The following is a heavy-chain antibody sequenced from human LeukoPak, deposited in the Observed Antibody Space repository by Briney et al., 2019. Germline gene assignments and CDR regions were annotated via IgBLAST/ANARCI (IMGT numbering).Heavy chain of an antibody. Sequence: ASVTVSCKASGGTFSSYAISWVRQAPGQGLEWMGGIIPIFGTANYAQTFQGRVTITTDESTSTAYMELSSLRSEDTAVYYCARFGGYGNFDYWGQGTLVAVSS. CDR2: IIPIFGTA. V-gene: IGHV1-69*05. CDR3: ARFGGYGNFDY. CDR1: GGTFSSYA. D-gene: IGHD5-12*01. J-gene: IGHJ4*02.